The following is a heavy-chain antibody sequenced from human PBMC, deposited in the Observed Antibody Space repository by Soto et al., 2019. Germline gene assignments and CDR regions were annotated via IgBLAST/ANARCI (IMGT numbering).Heavy chain of an antibody. V-gene: IGHV3-30*18. D-gene: IGHD1-20*01. CDR2: ISYDGSNK. J-gene: IGHJ4*02. CDR1: GFTFSSYG. Sequence: QVQLVESGGGVVQPGRSLRLSCAASGFTFSSYGMHWVRQAPGKGLEWVAVISYDGSNKYYADSVKGRFTISRDNSNTPLYLQMNRLRAEDTHVSYCANPPIPLYNRNDNPLHYGAQETLLTVPS. CDR3: ANPPIPLYNRNDNPLHY.